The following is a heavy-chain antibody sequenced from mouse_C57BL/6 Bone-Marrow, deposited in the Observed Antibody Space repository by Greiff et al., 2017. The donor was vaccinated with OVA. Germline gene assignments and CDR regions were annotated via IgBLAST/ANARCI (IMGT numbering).Heavy chain of an antibody. Sequence: VKLMESGAELVRPGTSVKVSCKASGYAFTNYLIEWVKQRPGQGLEWIGVINPGSGGTNYNEKFKGKATLTADKSSSTAYMQLSSLTSEDSAVYFCARCGMYYFDYWGQGTTLTVSS. J-gene: IGHJ2*01. CDR1: GYAFTNYL. CDR2: INPGSGGT. CDR3: ARCGMYYFDY. V-gene: IGHV1-54*01. D-gene: IGHD4-1*01.